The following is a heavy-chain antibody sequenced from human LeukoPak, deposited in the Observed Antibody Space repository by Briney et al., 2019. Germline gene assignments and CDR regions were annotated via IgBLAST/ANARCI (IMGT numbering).Heavy chain of an antibody. V-gene: IGHV3-7*01. D-gene: IGHD7-27*01. CDR3: ARDNPQLGIVSWYFDL. CDR2: IKQDGSEK. Sequence: PGGSLRLSCAASGFTFSSYWMSWVRQAPGKGLEWVANIKQDGSEKYYVDSVKGRFTISRDNAKNSLYPQMNSLRAEDTAVYYCARDNPQLGIVSWYFDLWGCGTPVTVSS. J-gene: IGHJ2*01. CDR1: GFTFSSYW.